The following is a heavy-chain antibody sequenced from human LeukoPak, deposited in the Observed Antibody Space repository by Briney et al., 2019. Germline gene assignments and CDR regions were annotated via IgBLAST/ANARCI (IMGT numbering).Heavy chain of an antibody. V-gene: IGHV3-30*02. Sequence: PGGSLRLSCGASGFTFSSYGMHWVRQAPGKGLEWVAFIHYDGSNKYYADSVKGRFTISRDNSRNTLYLQMNTLRPDDTAIFYCTKNLRAYNYGCPEDWGQGTLVTVSS. CDR2: IHYDGSNK. J-gene: IGHJ4*02. CDR1: GFTFSSYG. D-gene: IGHD5-18*01. CDR3: TKNLRAYNYGCPED.